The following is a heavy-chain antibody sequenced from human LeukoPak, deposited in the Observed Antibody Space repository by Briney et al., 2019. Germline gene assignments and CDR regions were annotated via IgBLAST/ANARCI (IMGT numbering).Heavy chain of an antibody. CDR1: GFTVSSSY. V-gene: IGHV3-53*01. CDR3: ASYHDDSGYSPHLDY. CDR2: LYSGGTT. Sequence: PGGSLRLSCAASGFTVSSSYMNWVRQAPGKGLEWVSVLYSGGTTYYADSVKGRFTISRDNSKNTIYLQMNSLRAEDTAVYYCASYHDDSGYSPHLDYWGQGTLVTVSS. J-gene: IGHJ4*02. D-gene: IGHD3-22*01.